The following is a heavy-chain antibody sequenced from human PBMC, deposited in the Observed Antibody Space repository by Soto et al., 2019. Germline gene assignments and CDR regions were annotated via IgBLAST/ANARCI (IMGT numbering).Heavy chain of an antibody. Sequence: NPSETLSLTCTVSGVSISNSSYYWGWIRRPPGKGLEWIGTIYYSGITYYNPSLKSRVTTSVDTSKNQFSLKLTSVTAADTAVYYCARHGSNWGQGTLFTVSS. CDR3: ARHGSN. J-gene: IGHJ4*02. V-gene: IGHV4-39*01. CDR1: GVSISNSSYY. CDR2: IYYSGIT.